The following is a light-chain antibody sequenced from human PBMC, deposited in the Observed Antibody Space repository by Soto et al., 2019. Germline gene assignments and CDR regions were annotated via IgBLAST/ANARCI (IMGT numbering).Light chain of an antibody. J-gene: IGKJ1*01. CDR3: PQYYITPRT. CDR2: WAS. Sequence: DILMAQSTTSLAVSLGERGTVNWNTSHTVLDSSINKDYLTWYQQKSGQPPKLLIYWASTREFGVPDRFSGSGSGTDFTLTISSLQAEDVAVYYCPQYYITPRTFGRGTKVDI. V-gene: IGKV4-1*01. CDR1: HTVLDSSINKDY.